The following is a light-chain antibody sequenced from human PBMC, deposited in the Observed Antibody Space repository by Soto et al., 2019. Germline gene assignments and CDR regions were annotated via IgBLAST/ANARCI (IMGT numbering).Light chain of an antibody. J-gene: IGKJ1*01. Sequence: NVLTQSPGTLSLSPGERATLSCRASQSVTSSYLAWYQQKPGQAPRLLIYDASSRATGIADRFSGSGSGTDFTLTVSRLEPEDFALYYCQQYGSSPRTFGQGTKVEIK. CDR2: DAS. V-gene: IGKV3-20*01. CDR1: QSVTSSY. CDR3: QQYGSSPRT.